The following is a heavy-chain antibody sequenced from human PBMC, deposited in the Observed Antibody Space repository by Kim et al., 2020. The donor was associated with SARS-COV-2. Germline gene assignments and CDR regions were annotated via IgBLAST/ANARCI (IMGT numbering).Heavy chain of an antibody. V-gene: IGHV4-61*01. CDR3: ARVAGDAPGPKEDWFDP. J-gene: IGHJ5*02. Sequence: SETLSLTCTVSGGSVSNVNYYWSWIRQSPGKGLEWIGYIQYSGSTKYNPALKSRGTISVDAPKNQFFLTLSSVTAEDTAMYYCARVAGDAPGPKEDWFDPWGQEILVSVSS. D-gene: IGHD1-26*01. CDR1: GGSVSNVNYY. CDR2: IQYSGST.